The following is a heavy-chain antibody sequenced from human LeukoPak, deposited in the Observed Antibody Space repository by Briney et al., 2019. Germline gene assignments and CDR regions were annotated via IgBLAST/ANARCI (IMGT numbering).Heavy chain of an antibody. CDR3: AGATDRNGWLFDY. V-gene: IGHV4-59*01. D-gene: IGHD6-19*01. CDR1: GGSISSYY. Sequence: SETLSLTCTVSGGSISSYYWSWSRQPPGKGLEWIGYINYSGSTNYNPSLKSRVTISVDTSRNQFSLKLTSVTAADTAVYYCAGATDRNGWLFDYWGQGTLVTVSS. J-gene: IGHJ4*02. CDR2: INYSGST.